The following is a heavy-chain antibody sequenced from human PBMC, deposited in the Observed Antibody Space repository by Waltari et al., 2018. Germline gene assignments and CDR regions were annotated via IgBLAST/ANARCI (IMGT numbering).Heavy chain of an antibody. CDR1: VDSVSGYYW. CDR2: AHHGRKA. CDR3: AGDRAIGLFFDY. Sequence: QVQLQESGQGLVKPSGTLSLTSAVSVDSVSGYYWWSRVRQSPAKGLEWIGQAHHGRKAHDNPSIQSRVTISVDSPKNQFSLTLKSVTAADTAVYYCAGDRAIGLFFDYWGRGTLVTVSS. J-gene: IGHJ4*02. D-gene: IGHD2-2*01. V-gene: IGHV4-4*02.